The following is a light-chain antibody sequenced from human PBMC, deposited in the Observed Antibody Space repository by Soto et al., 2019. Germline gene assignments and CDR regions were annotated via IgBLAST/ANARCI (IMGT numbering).Light chain of an antibody. CDR2: GAS. V-gene: IGKV3-20*01. CDR1: QSVTSNY. Sequence: EIVLTQSPGTLSLSPGERATLSCRASQSVTSNYLAWYQQKPGQAPRLLIYGASSRATGIPDRFSGSGSGTDFTITISRLEPKDFAVYYCQQYSSSPPATFGQGTKLEIK. J-gene: IGKJ2*01. CDR3: QQYSSSPPAT.